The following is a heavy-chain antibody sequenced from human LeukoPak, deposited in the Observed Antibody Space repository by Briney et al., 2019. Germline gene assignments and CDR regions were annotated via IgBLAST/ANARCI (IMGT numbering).Heavy chain of an antibody. V-gene: IGHV3-30*18. CDR1: GFTFGSYG. CDR2: ISYDGRNK. J-gene: IGHJ4*03. CDR3: AKGGVATVGYFDY. D-gene: IGHD5-12*01. Sequence: PGGSLRLSCAASGFTFGSYGMHWVRQAPGKGLEWVAVISYDGRNKYYADSVKGRFAISRDDSTKTLYLQMDSLRPEDTAVYYCAKGGVATVGYFDYWGQGTLVTVSS.